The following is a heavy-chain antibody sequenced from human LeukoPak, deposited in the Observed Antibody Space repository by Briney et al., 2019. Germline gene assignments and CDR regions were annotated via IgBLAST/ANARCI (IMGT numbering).Heavy chain of an antibody. CDR1: GFSFSTYG. CDR2: IYSGGST. D-gene: IGHD6-6*01. CDR3: ARVLAARTPHNWFDP. Sequence: PGGSLRLSCAASGFSFSTYGMSWVRQAPGKGLEWVSVIYSGGSTYYADSVKGRFTISRDNSKNTLYLQMNSLRAEDTAVYYCARVLAARTPHNWFDPWGQGTLVTVSS. V-gene: IGHV3-66*02. J-gene: IGHJ5*02.